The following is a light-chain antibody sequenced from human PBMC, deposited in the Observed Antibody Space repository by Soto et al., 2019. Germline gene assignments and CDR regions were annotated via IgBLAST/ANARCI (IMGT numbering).Light chain of an antibody. CDR1: QSVSSN. CDR3: QQYNIWPPWT. J-gene: IGKJ1*01. Sequence: IVMTQSPATPSVTPGERATLSCRASQSVSSNLAWYQQKPGQAPSLLIYGASSRATGIPARFSGSGSGTEFTLTISSLQSEDFSVYYCQQYNIWPPWTFGQGTKVDIK. V-gene: IGKV3-15*01. CDR2: GAS.